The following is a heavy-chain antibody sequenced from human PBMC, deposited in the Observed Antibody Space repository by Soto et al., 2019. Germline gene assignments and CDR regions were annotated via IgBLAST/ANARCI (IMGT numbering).Heavy chain of an antibody. J-gene: IGHJ4*02. CDR1: GGSFSGYY. D-gene: IGHD6-13*01. V-gene: IGHV4-34*01. Sequence: SETLSLTCAVYGGSFSGYYWSWIRQPPGKGLEWIGEINHSGSTNYNPSLKSRVTISVDTSKNQFSLQLSSVTAADTAVYYCATSYGNAWYTYWGQGTQVTVSS. CDR3: ATSYGNAWYTY. CDR2: INHSGST.